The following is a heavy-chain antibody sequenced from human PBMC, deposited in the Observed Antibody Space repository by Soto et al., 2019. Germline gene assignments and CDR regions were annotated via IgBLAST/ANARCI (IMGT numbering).Heavy chain of an antibody. CDR1: GYTFTSYY. CDR2: INPSGGST. CDR3: ARYPNYDFWSGYDNNWFDP. D-gene: IGHD3-3*01. Sequence: GASVKVSCKASGYTFTSYYMHWVRQAPGQGLEWMGIINPSGGSTSYAQKFQGRVTMTRDTSTSTVYMELSSLRSEDTAVYYCARYPNYDFWSGYDNNWFDPWGQGTLVTVSS. V-gene: IGHV1-46*01. J-gene: IGHJ5*02.